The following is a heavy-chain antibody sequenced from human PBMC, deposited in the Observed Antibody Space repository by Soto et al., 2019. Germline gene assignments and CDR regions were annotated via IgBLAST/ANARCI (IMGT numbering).Heavy chain of an antibody. V-gene: IGHV3-15*01. Sequence: GGSLRLSCAASGFTFSNAWMSWVRQAPGKGLEWVGRIKSKTDGGTTDYAAPVKGRFTILRDDSKNTLYLQMNSLKTEDTAVYYCTTDKLTVVTDDYWGQGTLVTVSS. CDR2: IKSKTDGGTT. CDR3: TTDKLTVVTDDY. CDR1: GFTFSNAW. D-gene: IGHD2-15*01. J-gene: IGHJ4*02.